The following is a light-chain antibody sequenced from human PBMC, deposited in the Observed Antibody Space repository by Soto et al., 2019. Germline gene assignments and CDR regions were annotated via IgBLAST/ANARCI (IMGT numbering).Light chain of an antibody. CDR1: QSVNNN. Sequence: EIVMTQSPVTLSVSPGERATLSCTASQSVNNNVAWYQQKPGHTPRLLIYSASIGATGTPARFSGSGSGSDFTLTISSLQSEDFAVYYCQQYNKWPLTFGPGTRLEIK. J-gene: IGKJ5*01. CDR3: QQYNKWPLT. V-gene: IGKV3-15*01. CDR2: SAS.